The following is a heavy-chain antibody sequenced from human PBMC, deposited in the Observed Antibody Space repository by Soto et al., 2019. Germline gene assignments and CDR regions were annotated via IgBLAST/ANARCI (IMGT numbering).Heavy chain of an antibody. J-gene: IGHJ2*01. CDR1: GYTFTGYY. V-gene: IGHV1-2*04. CDR3: ARALSDYGDYADDWYFDL. Sequence: QVQLVQSGAEVKKPGASVKVSCKASGYTFTGYYMYWVRQAPGQGLEWMGWINPNSGGTNYAQKFQGWVTMTRDTSISTAYMELSRLRSDDTAVYYCARALSDYGDYADDWYFDLWGRGTLVTVSS. CDR2: INPNSGGT. D-gene: IGHD4-17*01.